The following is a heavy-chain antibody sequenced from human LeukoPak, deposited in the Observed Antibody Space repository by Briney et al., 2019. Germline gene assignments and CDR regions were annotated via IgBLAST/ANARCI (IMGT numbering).Heavy chain of an antibody. CDR1: GYRFTSYG. CDR2: ISIYNGKT. CDR3: ARACHLVVVTAEGGWLDP. V-gene: IGHV1-18*01. J-gene: IGHJ5*02. D-gene: IGHD2-21*02. Sequence: GASVKVSCKASGYRFTSYGIGWVRQAPGQGLEWVEWISIYNGKTYYTQSLQDRVTMTTDTSTNTVYMELRSLRSDDTAVYYCARACHLVVVTAEGGWLDPWGQGTLVTVSS.